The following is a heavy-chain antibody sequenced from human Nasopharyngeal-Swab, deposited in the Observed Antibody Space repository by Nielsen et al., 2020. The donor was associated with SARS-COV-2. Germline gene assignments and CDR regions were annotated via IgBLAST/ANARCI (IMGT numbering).Heavy chain of an antibody. J-gene: IGHJ4*02. V-gene: IGHV1-8*03. CDR2: MNPNSGNT. D-gene: IGHD5-12*01. Sequence: WVRQAPGQGLEWMGWMNPNSGNTGYAQKFQSRVTITRNTSISTAYMELSSLRSEDTAVYYCARVVGYSGYDLDYWGQGTLVTVSS. CDR3: ARVVGYSGYDLDY.